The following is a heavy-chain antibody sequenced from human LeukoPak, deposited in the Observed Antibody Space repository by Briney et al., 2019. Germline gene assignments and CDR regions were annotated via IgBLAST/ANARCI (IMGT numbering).Heavy chain of an antibody. Sequence: SQTLSLTCTVSGGSISSGNYYWSWVRQPAGKGLEWIGRIYVSGSTSNNPSLKSRVTILVDTSKNQFSLKLSSVTAADTAVYYCARGRIPTLGVVSWLDSWGQGTLVTVSS. CDR1: GGSISSGNYY. V-gene: IGHV4-61*02. J-gene: IGHJ5*01. D-gene: IGHD3-3*01. CDR3: ARGRIPTLGVVSWLDS. CDR2: IYVSGST.